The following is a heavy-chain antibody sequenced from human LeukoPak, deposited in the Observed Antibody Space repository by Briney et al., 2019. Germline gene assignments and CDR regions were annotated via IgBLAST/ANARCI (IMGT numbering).Heavy chain of an antibody. CDR1: GFTFSGSA. CDR2: IRSKANSYAT. CDR3: ARDPYYDFWSGYPRGVPY. D-gene: IGHD3-3*01. V-gene: IGHV3-73*01. Sequence: GGSLRLSCAASGFTFSGSAMHWVRQASGKGLEWVGRIRSKANSYATAYAASVKGRFTISRDDSKNTAYLQMNSLKTEDTAVYYCARDPYYDFWSGYPRGVPYWGQGTLVTVSS. J-gene: IGHJ4*02.